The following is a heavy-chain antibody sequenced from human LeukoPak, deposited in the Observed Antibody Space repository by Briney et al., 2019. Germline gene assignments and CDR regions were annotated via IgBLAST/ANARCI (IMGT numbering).Heavy chain of an antibody. CDR3: ARRNKGGYYYDSSGFGAAFDI. J-gene: IGHJ3*02. CDR1: GYGFTSYW. V-gene: IGHV5-51*01. Sequence: GESLKISCKGSGYGFTSYWTGWVRQMPGKGLEWMGIIYPGDSDTRYSPSFQGQVTISADKSISTAYLQWSSLKASDTAMYYCARRNKGGYYYDSSGFGAAFDIWGQGTMVTVSS. D-gene: IGHD3-22*01. CDR2: IYPGDSDT.